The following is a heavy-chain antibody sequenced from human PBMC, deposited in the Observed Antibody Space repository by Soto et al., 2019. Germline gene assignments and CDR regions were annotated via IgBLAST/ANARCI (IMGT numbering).Heavy chain of an antibody. V-gene: IGHV1-18*01. D-gene: IGHD5-12*01. J-gene: IGHJ6*02. Sequence: ASVKVSCKASGYTFTRSGISWVRQAPGQGLGWMGWISTYNGDTNYAQTFQGRVTMTTDTSTSTVHMEVRSLRSDDTAVYYCAREGVAPYYYYGMDVGGQGTPVTVSS. CDR1: GYTFTRSG. CDR2: ISTYNGDT. CDR3: AREGVAPYYYYGMDV.